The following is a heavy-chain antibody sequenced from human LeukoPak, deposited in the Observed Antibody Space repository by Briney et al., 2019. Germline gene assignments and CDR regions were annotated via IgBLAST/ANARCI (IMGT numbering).Heavy chain of an antibody. CDR1: GGSISSYY. V-gene: IGHV4-4*07. CDR2: IYTSGST. D-gene: IGHD5-24*01. CDR3: ARDTGGYGYNRSYWFDP. Sequence: SETLSLTCTVSGGSISSYYWSWFRQPAGKGLEWIGRIYTSGSTNYNPSLKSRVTMSVDTSKNQFSLKLSSVTAADTAVYDCARDTGGYGYNRSYWFDPGGQGTLVTVSS. J-gene: IGHJ5*02.